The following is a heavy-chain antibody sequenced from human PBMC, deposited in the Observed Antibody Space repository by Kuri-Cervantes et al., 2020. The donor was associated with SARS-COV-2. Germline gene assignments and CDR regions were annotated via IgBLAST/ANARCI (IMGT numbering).Heavy chain of an antibody. CDR2: ISGSGSST. CDR3: TTDLTIFGVVIIDMDV. Sequence: GESLKISCAASGFTFSSYAVSWVRQAPGKGLEWVSSISGSGSSTYYTDSVKGRFTISRDNSKNTQYLQMDSLRAEDTAVYYCTTDLTIFGVVIIDMDVWGKGTTVTVSS. D-gene: IGHD3-3*01. CDR1: GFTFSSYA. J-gene: IGHJ6*03. V-gene: IGHV3-23*01.